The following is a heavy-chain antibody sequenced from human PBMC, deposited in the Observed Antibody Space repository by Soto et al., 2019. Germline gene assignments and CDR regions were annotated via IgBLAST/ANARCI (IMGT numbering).Heavy chain of an antibody. Sequence: QVQLQQWGAGLLKPSETLSLTCAVYGGSFSGYYWSWIRQPPGKGLEWIGEINHSGSTNYNPSLKSRVTISVDTSKNQFSLKLSSVTAVDTAVYYCARGASGYYDSTGYYSPYYFDYWGQGTLVTVSS. CDR1: GGSFSGYY. J-gene: IGHJ4*02. CDR2: INHSGST. D-gene: IGHD3-22*01. V-gene: IGHV4-34*01. CDR3: ARGASGYYDSTGYYSPYYFDY.